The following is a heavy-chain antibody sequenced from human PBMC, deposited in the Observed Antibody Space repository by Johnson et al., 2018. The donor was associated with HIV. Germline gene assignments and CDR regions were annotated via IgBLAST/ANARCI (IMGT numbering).Heavy chain of an antibody. CDR3: ARVGRGSGYYRDAFDI. CDR1: GFTFSSYA. D-gene: IGHD3-22*01. V-gene: IGHV3-66*01. CDR2: IYSGGST. J-gene: IGHJ3*02. Sequence: EVQLVESGGGLVQPGGSLRLSCAASGFTFSSYAMSWVRQAPGKGLEWVSVIYSGGSTSYADSVKGRFTISRDNSKNTLYLQMNSLRVGDTAVYYCARVGRGSGYYRDAFDIWGRGTMVTVSS.